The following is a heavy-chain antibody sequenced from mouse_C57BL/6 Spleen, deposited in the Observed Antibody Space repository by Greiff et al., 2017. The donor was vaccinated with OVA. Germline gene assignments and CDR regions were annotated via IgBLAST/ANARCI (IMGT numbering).Heavy chain of an antibody. J-gene: IGHJ3*01. CDR3: ARDKDYDSLAY. Sequence: DVMLVESGGGLVKPGGSLKLSCAASGFTFSSYAMSWVRQTPEKRLEWVATISDGGSYTYYPDNVKGRFTISRDNAKNNLYLQMRHLKSEDTAMYDCARDKDYDSLAYWGQGTLVTVSA. CDR1: GFTFSSYA. CDR2: ISDGGSYT. V-gene: IGHV5-4*01. D-gene: IGHD1-1*01.